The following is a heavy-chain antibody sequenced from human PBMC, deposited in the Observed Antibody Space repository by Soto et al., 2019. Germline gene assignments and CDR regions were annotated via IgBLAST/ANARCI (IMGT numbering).Heavy chain of an antibody. Sequence: SETLSLTCAVSGESISSGYYSWSWIRQLPGKGLEWIGYMYHDGNTYYNPSLKSRATISSDRSNNQVSLKVTSVTVADTALYYCARQVRGATWFDPWGQGTLVTVSS. J-gene: IGHJ5*02. V-gene: IGHV4-30-2*01. CDR3: ARQVRGATWFDP. CDR2: MYHDGNT. CDR1: GESISSGYYS. D-gene: IGHD3-10*01.